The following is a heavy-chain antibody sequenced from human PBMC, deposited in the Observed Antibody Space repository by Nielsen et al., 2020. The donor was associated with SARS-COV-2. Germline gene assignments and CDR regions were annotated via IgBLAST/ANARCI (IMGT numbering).Heavy chain of an antibody. CDR1: GFTFSSYG. CDR3: AKGYSPDY. D-gene: IGHD6-13*01. J-gene: IGHJ4*02. CDR2: ISYDGSNK. Sequence: GGSLRLSCAASGFTFSSYGMHWVRQAPGKGLEWVAVISYDGSNKYYADSVKGRFTISRDNSKNTLYLRMNSLRVEDTAIYYCAKGYSPDYWGQGTLVTVSS. V-gene: IGHV3-30*18.